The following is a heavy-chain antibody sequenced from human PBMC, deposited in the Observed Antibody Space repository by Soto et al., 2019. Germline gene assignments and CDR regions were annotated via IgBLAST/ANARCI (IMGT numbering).Heavy chain of an antibody. D-gene: IGHD1-26*01. V-gene: IGHV4-39*01. CDR1: GGSISSSSYY. CDR3: ARLLGAAPPSSMDV. Sequence: SETLSLTCTVSGGSISSSSYYWGWIRQPPGKGLEWIGSIYYSGSTYYNPSLRSRVTISVDTSKNQFSLKLSSVTAADTAVYYCARLLGAAPPSSMDVWGQGTTVTVSS. CDR2: IYYSGST. J-gene: IGHJ6*02.